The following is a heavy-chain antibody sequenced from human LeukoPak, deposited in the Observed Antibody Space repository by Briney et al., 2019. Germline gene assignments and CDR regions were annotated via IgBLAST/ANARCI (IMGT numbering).Heavy chain of an antibody. V-gene: IGHV4-31*03. CDR2: IFYTGST. Sequence: SETLSLTCTVSGDSISSGGHYWTWLRQRPGKGLEWIGYIFYTGSTYYNPSLKSRVTISVDTSKNQFSLKLSSVTAADTAVYYCVRPDSGGGAFDIWGQGTMVIVSS. J-gene: IGHJ3*02. D-gene: IGHD6-19*01. CDR1: GDSISSGGHY. CDR3: VRPDSGGGAFDI.